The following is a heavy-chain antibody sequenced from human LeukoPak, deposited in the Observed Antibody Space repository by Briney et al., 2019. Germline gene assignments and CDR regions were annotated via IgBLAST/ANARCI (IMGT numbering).Heavy chain of an antibody. Sequence: GRSLRLSCAASGFTFDDYAMHWVRQAPGKGLEWVSGISWNSGSIGYADSVKGRFTISRDNAKNSLYLQMYSLRAEDTALYYCAKKDYWGQGTLVTVSP. J-gene: IGHJ4*02. CDR1: GFTFDDYA. V-gene: IGHV3-9*01. CDR3: AKKDY. CDR2: ISWNSGSI.